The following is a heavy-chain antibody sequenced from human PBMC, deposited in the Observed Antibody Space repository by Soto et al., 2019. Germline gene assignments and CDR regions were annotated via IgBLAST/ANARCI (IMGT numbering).Heavy chain of an antibody. V-gene: IGHV3-53*01. CDR2: IYSGGST. D-gene: IGHD3-22*01. J-gene: IGHJ4*02. CDR3: ARDRMPPGSGYSH. Sequence: GGSLRLSCAASGFTVSSNYMSWVRQAPGKGLEWVSVIYSGGSTYYADSVKGRFTISRDNSKNTLYLQMNSLRAEDTAVYYCARDRMPPGSGYSHWGQGTLVTVS. CDR1: GFTVSSNY.